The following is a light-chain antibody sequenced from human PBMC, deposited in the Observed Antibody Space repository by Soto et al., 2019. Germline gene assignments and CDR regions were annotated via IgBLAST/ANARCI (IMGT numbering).Light chain of an antibody. J-gene: IGKJ4*01. V-gene: IGKV1-39*01. CDR3: QQSFSTLLT. CDR2: ATS. Sequence: DIQMTQSPSSLSASVGDRVTITCRASQSISTYLNWYQQKPGKAPKLLIYATSSLQSGVPSRFSGSGFATDFTLTINSLQTEDFATYYCQQSFSTLLTFGGGTKVEIK. CDR1: QSISTY.